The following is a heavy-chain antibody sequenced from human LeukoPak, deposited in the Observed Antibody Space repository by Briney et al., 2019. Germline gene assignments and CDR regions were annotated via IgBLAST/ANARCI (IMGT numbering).Heavy chain of an antibody. CDR2: ISGSGGST. D-gene: IGHD2-15*01. J-gene: IGHJ6*02. V-gene: IGHV3-23*01. CDR1: GFTFSSYS. CDR3: AKGKVVPPGDYYYYGMDV. Sequence: PGGSLRLSCAASGFTFSSYSMNWVRQAPGKGLEWVSAISGSGGSTYYADSVKGRFTISRDNSKNTLYLQMNSLRAEDTAVYYCAKGKVVPPGDYYYYGMDVWGQGTTVTVSS.